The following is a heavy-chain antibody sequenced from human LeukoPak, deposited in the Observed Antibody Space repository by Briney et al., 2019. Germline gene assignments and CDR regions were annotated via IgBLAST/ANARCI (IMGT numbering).Heavy chain of an antibody. CDR3: SSGWYEGYFQH. V-gene: IGHV3-11*06. CDR1: GFTFSDYY. Sequence: GGSLRLSCAASGFTFSDYYMSWIRQAPGKGLEWVSYISSSSSYTNYADSVKGRFTISRDNAKNPLYLQMNSLRAEDTAVYYCSSGWYEGYFQHWGQGTLVTVSS. J-gene: IGHJ1*01. CDR2: ISSSSSYT. D-gene: IGHD6-19*01.